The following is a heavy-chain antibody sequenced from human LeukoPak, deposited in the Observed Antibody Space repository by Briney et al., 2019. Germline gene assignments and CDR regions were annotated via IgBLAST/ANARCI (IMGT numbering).Heavy chain of an antibody. CDR2: ISGSGSYT. J-gene: IGHJ4*02. V-gene: IGHV3-11*05. D-gene: IGHD3-10*01. Sequence: PGGSLRLSCAASGFTFSDYYMNWIRQAPGKGLEWVSYISGSGSYTNYADSVRGRFTISRDNAKNSLYLQMNSLRAEDTAVYYCAREAYGSGTYYLDYWGQGSLVTVSS. CDR3: AREAYGSGTYYLDY. CDR1: GFTFSDYY.